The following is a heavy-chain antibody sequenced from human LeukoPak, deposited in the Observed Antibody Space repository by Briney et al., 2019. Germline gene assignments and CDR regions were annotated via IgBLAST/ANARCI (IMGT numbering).Heavy chain of an antibody. V-gene: IGHV3-21*01. CDR3: ASNIVVVPAAIDDAFDI. J-gene: IGHJ3*02. CDR1: GFTFSIYS. CDR2: ISSSSSYI. Sequence: GGPLTLSCAASGFTFSIYSMNGLRQAPGKGLEWVSSISSSSSYIYYADSVKGRFTISRDNAKNSLYLQMNSLRAEDTAVYYCASNIVVVPAAIDDAFDIWGQGTMVTVSS. D-gene: IGHD2-2*01.